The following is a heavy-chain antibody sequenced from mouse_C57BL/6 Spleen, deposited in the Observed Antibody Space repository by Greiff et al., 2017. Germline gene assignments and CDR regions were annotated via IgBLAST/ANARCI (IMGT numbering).Heavy chain of an antibody. J-gene: IGHJ3*01. CDR3: ARDPITTVEAWFAY. Sequence: EVQLVESGGGLVKPGGSLKLSCAASGFTFSSYAMSWVRQTPEKRLEWVATISDGGSYTYYPDNVKGRFTISRDNAKNNLYLQMSHLKSEDTAMYYCARDPITTVEAWFAYWGQGTLVTVSA. D-gene: IGHD1-1*01. CDR1: GFTFSSYA. CDR2: ISDGGSYT. V-gene: IGHV5-4*01.